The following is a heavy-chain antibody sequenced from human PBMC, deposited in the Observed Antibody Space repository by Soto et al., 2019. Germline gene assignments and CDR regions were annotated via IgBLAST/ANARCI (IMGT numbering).Heavy chain of an antibody. J-gene: IGHJ4*02. CDR1: GYTFTGYY. D-gene: IGHD2-8*02. CDR2: INPNSGGT. Sequence: ASVKVSCKASGYTFTGYYMHWVRQAPGQGLEWMGWINPNSGGTNYAQKFQGWVTMTRDTSISTAYMELSRLRSDDTAVYYCARALLVDHTVADFDYWGQGTLVTVSS. CDR3: ARALLVDHTVADFDY. V-gene: IGHV1-2*04.